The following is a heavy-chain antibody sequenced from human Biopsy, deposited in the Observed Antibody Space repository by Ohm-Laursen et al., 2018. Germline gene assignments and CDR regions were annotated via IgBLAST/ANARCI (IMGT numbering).Heavy chain of an antibody. V-gene: IGHV3-21*06. J-gene: IGHJ5*01. Sequence: SLRLSCAASGVTLSGYGMNWVRQAPGKGLEWVSSISASSSYIHYADSVKDRFTVSRDNTKNSLYLQMNSLRAADTAIYYCATELLPPGVGGPWLDSWGQGTPVTVSS. D-gene: IGHD3-10*01. CDR1: GVTLSGYG. CDR2: ISASSSYI. CDR3: ATELLPPGVGGPWLDS.